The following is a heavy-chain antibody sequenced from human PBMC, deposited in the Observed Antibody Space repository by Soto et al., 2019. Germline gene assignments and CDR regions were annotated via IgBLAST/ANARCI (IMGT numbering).Heavy chain of an antibody. V-gene: IGHV3-30*18. CDR1: GFTFSSYG. CDR2: ISYGGSNK. D-gene: IGHD2-2*01. CDR3: AKDNCISTSCYRLYNWFDP. J-gene: IGHJ5*02. Sequence: QVQLVESGGGVVQPGRSLRLSCAASGFTFSSYGMHWVRQAPGKGLEWVAVISYGGSNKYYADSVKGRFTISRDNSKKPMHXQMNNLRAEDTAVYYCAKDNCISTSCYRLYNWFDPWGQGTLVTVSS.